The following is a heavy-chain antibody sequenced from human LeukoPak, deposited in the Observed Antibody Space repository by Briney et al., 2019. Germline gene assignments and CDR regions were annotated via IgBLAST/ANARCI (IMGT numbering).Heavy chain of an antibody. D-gene: IGHD3-16*01. J-gene: IGHJ4*02. CDR2: ISPDGSDK. V-gene: IGHV3-7*01. Sequence: GGSLRLSCGASGFTFSNYAMSWVRQAPGKGLEWVANISPDGSDKYYVDSVKGRFTISRDNAKDSLFLQMNSLRADDTAMYFCTRVGVGGYWGQGTLVTVSS. CDR1: GFTFSNYA. CDR3: TRVGVGGY.